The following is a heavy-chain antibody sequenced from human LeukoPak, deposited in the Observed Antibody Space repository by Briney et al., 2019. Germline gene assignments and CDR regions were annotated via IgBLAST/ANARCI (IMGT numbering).Heavy chain of an antibody. CDR2: ISAYNGNT. Sequence: GASVKVSCKASGYTFTSYGISWVRQAPGQGLEWMGWISAYNGNTNYAQKLRGRVTMTTDTSTSTAYMELRSLRSDDTAVYYCARVSSVEGATTNWFDPWGQGTLVTVSS. J-gene: IGHJ5*02. V-gene: IGHV1-18*01. CDR1: GYTFTSYG. D-gene: IGHD1-26*01. CDR3: ARVSSVEGATTNWFDP.